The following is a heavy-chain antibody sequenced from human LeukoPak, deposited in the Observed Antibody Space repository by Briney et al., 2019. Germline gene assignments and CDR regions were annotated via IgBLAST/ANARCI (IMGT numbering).Heavy chain of an antibody. J-gene: IGHJ4*02. CDR3: AILRDYYASSGYYFGFDY. CDR1: GYTFTGYY. CDR2: INPNSGGT. D-gene: IGHD3-22*01. V-gene: IGHV1-2*02. Sequence: ASVKVSCKASGYTFTGYYMHWARQAPGQGLEWMGWINPNSGGTNYAQKFQGRVTMTRDTSISTAYMELSRLRSDDTAVYYCAILRDYYASSGYYFGFDYWGQGTLVTVSS.